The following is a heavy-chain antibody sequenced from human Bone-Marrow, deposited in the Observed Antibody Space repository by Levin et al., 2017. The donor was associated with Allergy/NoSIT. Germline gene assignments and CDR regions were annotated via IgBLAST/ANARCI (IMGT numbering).Heavy chain of an antibody. CDR2: IKEDGSEK. D-gene: IGHD5-12*01. CDR1: GFTFSSYW. J-gene: IGHJ4*02. Sequence: PGGSLRLSCEASGFTFSSYWMSWIRLAPGKGLEWVGNIKEDGSEKYYVDSVRGRFTISRDNTRNSLYLQMSSLRAEDTAVYYCGTNSDYDLKAGIDYWGQGSLVTVSS. CDR3: GTNSDYDLKAGIDY. V-gene: IGHV3-7*05.